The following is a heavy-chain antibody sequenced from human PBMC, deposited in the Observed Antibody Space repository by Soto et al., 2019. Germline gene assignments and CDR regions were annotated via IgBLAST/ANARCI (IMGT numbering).Heavy chain of an antibody. CDR3: ARNDYGDQKPPFPDY. Sequence: QVQLQESGPGLVKPSQTLSLTCTVSGGSISSGDYYWSWIRQPPGKGLEWIGYIYYSGRTYYNPSLKSRVTISVDTSKNQFSLKLSSVTAADTAVYYCARNDYGDQKPPFPDYWGQGTLVTVSS. V-gene: IGHV4-30-4*01. CDR2: IYYSGRT. D-gene: IGHD4-17*01. CDR1: GGSISSGDYY. J-gene: IGHJ4*02.